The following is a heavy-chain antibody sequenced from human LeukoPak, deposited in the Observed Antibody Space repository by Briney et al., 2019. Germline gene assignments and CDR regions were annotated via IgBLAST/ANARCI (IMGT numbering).Heavy chain of an antibody. J-gene: IGHJ6*02. Sequence: ASVKVSGKASGYTFTSYGISWVRQAPGQGLEGRGWISAYNGNTNYAQKLQGRVTMTTDTSTSTAYMELRSLRSDDTAVYYCATAPIDCSGGSCYSAPSYYYGMDVWGQGTTVTVSS. CDR3: ATAPIDCSGGSCYSAPSYYYGMDV. CDR1: GYTFTSYG. CDR2: ISAYNGNT. V-gene: IGHV1-18*01. D-gene: IGHD2-15*01.